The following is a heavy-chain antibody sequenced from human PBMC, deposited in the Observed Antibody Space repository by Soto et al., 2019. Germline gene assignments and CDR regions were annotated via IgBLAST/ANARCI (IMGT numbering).Heavy chain of an antibody. J-gene: IGHJ6*02. CDR2: INPKTAAT. CDR1: GYSFSDYF. CDR3: ARIKWGLDYYNGMDV. D-gene: IGHD1-26*01. V-gene: IGHV1-2*02. Sequence: ASVKVSCKASGYSFSDYFIQWVRHAPGQGLEWVAWINPKTAATNYAKKFQGRVSLTWDTSFSTAYMELTRLRPDDTAVYYCARIKWGLDYYNGMDVWGQGTTVTVSS.